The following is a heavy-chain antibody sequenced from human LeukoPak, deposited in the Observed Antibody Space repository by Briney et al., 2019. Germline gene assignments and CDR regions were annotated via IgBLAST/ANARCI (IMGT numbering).Heavy chain of an antibody. Sequence: HSETLSLTCTVSGGSISSYYWSWIRQPPGKGLEWIGYIYYSGSTNYNPSLKSRVTISVDTSKNQFSLKLSSVTAADTAVYYCARVGDDYSNYYFDYWGQGTLVTVSS. D-gene: IGHD4-11*01. CDR2: IYYSGST. V-gene: IGHV4-59*01. CDR1: GGSISSYY. J-gene: IGHJ4*02. CDR3: ARVGDDYSNYYFDY.